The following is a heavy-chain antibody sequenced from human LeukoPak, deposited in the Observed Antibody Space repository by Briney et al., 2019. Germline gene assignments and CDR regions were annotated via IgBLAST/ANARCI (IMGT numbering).Heavy chain of an antibody. Sequence: SVKVSCKASGGTFNSYAIGWVRQAPGQGLEWMGGIIPIFGTANYAQKVQGRVTITTDESTTTAYMELSSLRSEDTAVYYCARARSPSSGYLLRDHNRFDPRGQGTLVTVSS. CDR1: GGTFNSYA. D-gene: IGHD3-22*01. CDR2: IIPIFGTA. V-gene: IGHV1-69*05. J-gene: IGHJ5*02. CDR3: ARARSPSSGYLLRDHNRFDP.